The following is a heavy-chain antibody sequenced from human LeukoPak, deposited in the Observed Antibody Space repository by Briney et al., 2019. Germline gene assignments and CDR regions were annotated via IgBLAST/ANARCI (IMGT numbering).Heavy chain of an antibody. J-gene: IGHJ4*02. V-gene: IGHV3-23*01. CDR3: AKADAGYYRPLDY. CDR1: GFNFSTSA. Sequence: GGSLRLSCATSGFNFSTSAMSWVRQAPGKGLEWVSAISGSGGSTYYADSVKGRFTISRDNSKNTLYLQMNSLRAEDTAVYYCAKADAGYYRPLDYWGQGTLVTVSS. CDR2: ISGSGGST. D-gene: IGHD3-9*01.